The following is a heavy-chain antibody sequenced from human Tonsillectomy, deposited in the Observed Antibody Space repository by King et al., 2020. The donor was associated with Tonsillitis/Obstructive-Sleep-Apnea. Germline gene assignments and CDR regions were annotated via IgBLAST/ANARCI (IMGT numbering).Heavy chain of an antibody. Sequence: VQLVESGGGLVHPGGSLRLSCAASGFTFSDYWMSWVRQAPGKGLEWVANIKQDGSKKYYLDSVKGRFTISRDNAKNSLYLQMNSLRAEDTAVYYCAREAKAAAGMEGASSYYSGMDVWGQGTTATVPS. CDR3: AREAKAAAGMEGASSYYSGMDV. V-gene: IGHV3-7*03. D-gene: IGHD6-19*01. CDR1: GFTFSDYW. J-gene: IGHJ6*02. CDR2: IKQDGSKK.